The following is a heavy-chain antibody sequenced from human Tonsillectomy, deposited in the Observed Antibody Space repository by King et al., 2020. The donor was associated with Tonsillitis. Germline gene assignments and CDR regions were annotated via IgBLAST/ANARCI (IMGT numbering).Heavy chain of an antibody. D-gene: IGHD3-22*01. Sequence: QLVQSGAEVKKPGESLKISCKGSGYSFTSYWIGWVRQMPGKGLEWMGIIYPGDSDTRYSPSFQGQVTISADKPISTAYLQWSSLKASDTAMYYCARQGSYDSSGDAFDIWGQGTMVTVSS. J-gene: IGHJ3*02. CDR1: GYSFTSYW. CDR3: ARQGSYDSSGDAFDI. V-gene: IGHV5-51*01. CDR2: IYPGDSDT.